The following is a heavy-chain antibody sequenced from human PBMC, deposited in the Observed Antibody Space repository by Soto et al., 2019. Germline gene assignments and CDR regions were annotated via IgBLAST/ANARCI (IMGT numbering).Heavy chain of an antibody. J-gene: IGHJ4*02. CDR3: ARHPVEMALFDY. CDR1: GGTFSSYA. V-gene: IGHV1-69*13. CDR2: IIPIFGTA. Sequence: GASVKVSCKASGGTFSSYAISWVRQAPGQGLEWMGGIIPIFGTANYAQKFQGRVTITADESTSTAYMELSSLRSGDTAVYYCARHPVEMALFDYWGQGTLVTVSS.